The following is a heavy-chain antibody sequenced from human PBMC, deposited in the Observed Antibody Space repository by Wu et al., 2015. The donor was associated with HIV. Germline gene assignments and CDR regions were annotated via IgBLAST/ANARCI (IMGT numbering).Heavy chain of an antibody. CDR1: GGTFSSYA. Sequence: QVQLVQSGAEVKKPGSSVKVSCKASGGTFSSYAISWVRQAPGQGLEWMGRIIPIFGTANYAQKFQGRVTITADESTSTAYMELSSLRSEDTAVYYCARVEGNPSSGWQRGWFDPWGQGNPGSPSPQ. J-gene: IGHJ5*02. CDR3: ARVEGNPSSGWQRGWFDP. D-gene: IGHD6-19*01. V-gene: IGHV1-69*13. CDR2: IIPIFGTA.